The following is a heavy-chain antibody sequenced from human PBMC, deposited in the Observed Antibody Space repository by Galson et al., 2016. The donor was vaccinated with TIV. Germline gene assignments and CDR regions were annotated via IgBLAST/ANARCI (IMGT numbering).Heavy chain of an antibody. D-gene: IGHD2-2*01. J-gene: IGHJ6*02. CDR1: GYNFIAYY. CDR2: INSNSGGT. CDR3: ARRGPAARVRQNTYYYVMDV. V-gene: IGHV1-2*02. Sequence: SVKVSCKASGYNFIAYYMHWVRQAPGQGLEWMGWINSNSGGTNYAQAFQGRVTMTRDTSMSTVYMELSRLTSDDTAVYYCARRGPAARVRQNTYYYVMDVWGQGTTVTVSS.